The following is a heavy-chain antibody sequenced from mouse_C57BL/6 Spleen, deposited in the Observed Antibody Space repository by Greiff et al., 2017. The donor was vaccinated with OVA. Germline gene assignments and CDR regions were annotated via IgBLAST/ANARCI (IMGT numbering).Heavy chain of an antibody. Sequence: EVQLVESGGGLVQPKGSLKLSCAASGFSFNTYAMNWVRQAPGKGLEWVARIRSKSNNYATYYADSVKDRFTISRDDSESMLYLQMNNLKTEDTAMYYCVRDGSTYYFDYWGQGTTLTVSS. V-gene: IGHV10-1*01. J-gene: IGHJ2*01. CDR2: IRSKSNNYAT. D-gene: IGHD1-1*01. CDR1: GFSFNTYA. CDR3: VRDGSTYYFDY.